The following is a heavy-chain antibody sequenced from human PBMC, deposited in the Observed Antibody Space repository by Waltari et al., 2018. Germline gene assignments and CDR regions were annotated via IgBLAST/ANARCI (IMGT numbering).Heavy chain of an antibody. Sequence: EVQLLESGGGLVQPGGSLRLSCAASGFTFSSYAMSWVRQAPGKGLGWVSVIYSGGSTYYADSVKGRFTISRDNSKNTLYLQMNSLRAEDTAVYYCAKDPWCRADSSSWSGLLDPWGQGTLVTVSS. CDR2: IYSGGST. D-gene: IGHD6-13*01. J-gene: IGHJ5*02. CDR3: AKDPWCRADSSSWSGLLDP. V-gene: IGHV3-23*03. CDR1: GFTFSSYA.